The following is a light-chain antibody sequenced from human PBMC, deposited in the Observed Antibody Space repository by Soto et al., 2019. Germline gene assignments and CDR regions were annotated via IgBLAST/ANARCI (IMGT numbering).Light chain of an antibody. V-gene: IGLV1-40*01. J-gene: IGLJ1*01. CDR1: SSNIGAGYD. CDR3: QSYDSRLSGLYV. Sequence: QSVLTQPPSVSGAPGQRVTISCTGSSSNIGAGYDVHWYQQLPGTAPKLHIYGNSNRPSGVPDRFSGSKSGTSASLAITGLQAEDEADYYCQSYDSRLSGLYVFGTGTKLTVL. CDR2: GNS.